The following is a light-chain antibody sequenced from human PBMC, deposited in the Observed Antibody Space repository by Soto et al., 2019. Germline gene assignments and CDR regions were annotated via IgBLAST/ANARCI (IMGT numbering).Light chain of an antibody. CDR3: SSHAGITLGVV. J-gene: IGLJ2*01. V-gene: IGLV2-8*01. Sequence: QSALTQPPSASGSPGQSVTISCSGTASDVGGYNYVAWYQQHAGKAPKLIIYEVSKQPSGVPARFSGSKSGHTASLTVSGLQAEDEADYYCSSHAGITLGVVFGGGTKVTVL. CDR1: ASDVGGYNY. CDR2: EVS.